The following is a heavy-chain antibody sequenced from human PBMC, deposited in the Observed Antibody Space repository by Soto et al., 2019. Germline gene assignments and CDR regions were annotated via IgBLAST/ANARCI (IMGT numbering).Heavy chain of an antibody. CDR1: GGSISSGGYS. Sequence: SETLSLTCAVSGGSISSGGYSWIWIRQPPGKGLEWIGYIYHSGSTYYNPSLKSRVTISVDRSKNQFSLKLSSVTAADTAVYYCARATGLSYAFDIWGQGTMVTVSS. V-gene: IGHV4-30-2*01. CDR3: ARATGLSYAFDI. J-gene: IGHJ3*02. D-gene: IGHD3-9*01. CDR2: IYHSGST.